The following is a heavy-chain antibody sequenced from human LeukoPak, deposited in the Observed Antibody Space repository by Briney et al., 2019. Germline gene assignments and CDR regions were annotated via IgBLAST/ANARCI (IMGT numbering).Heavy chain of an antibody. Sequence: GGSLRLSCAASGFTFSSYWMSWVRQAPGKGLEWVANIKQDGSEKYYLDSVKGRFTISRDNAKNSLYLQMNSLRAEDTAVYYCARVVRYCGGDCYPSRFDPWGQGTLVTVSS. CDR2: IKQDGSEK. CDR1: GFTFSSYW. J-gene: IGHJ5*02. D-gene: IGHD2-21*02. CDR3: ARVVRYCGGDCYPSRFDP. V-gene: IGHV3-7*01.